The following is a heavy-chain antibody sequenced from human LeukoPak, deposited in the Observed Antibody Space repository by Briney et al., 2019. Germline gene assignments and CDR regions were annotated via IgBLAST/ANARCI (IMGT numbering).Heavy chain of an antibody. D-gene: IGHD1-26*01. CDR1: GLTFSSYA. CDR2: ISSSGGTT. J-gene: IGHJ4*02. V-gene: IGHV3-64*01. Sequence: GGSLRLSCAASGLTFSSYAMHWVRQAPGKGLEYVSAISSSGGTTYYANSVKGRFTVSRDNSKNTVYLQMNSLRAEDTAIYYCAKSPGYSGSYPAFDYWGQGALVTVSS. CDR3: AKSPGYSGSYPAFDY.